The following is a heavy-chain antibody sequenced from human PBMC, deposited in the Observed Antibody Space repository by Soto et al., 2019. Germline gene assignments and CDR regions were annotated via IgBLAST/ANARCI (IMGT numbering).Heavy chain of an antibody. V-gene: IGHV3-11*01. D-gene: IGHD3-3*01. CDR1: GLTFSDYY. CDR2: ISSSGSTI. CDR3: ARLKRFSHDAFDI. J-gene: IGHJ3*02. Sequence: GGSLRLSCAASGLTFSDYYMSWIRQAPGKGLEWVSYISSSGSTIYYADSVKGRFTISRDNAKNSLYLQMNSLRAEDTAVYYCARLKRFSHDAFDIWGQGTMVTVSS.